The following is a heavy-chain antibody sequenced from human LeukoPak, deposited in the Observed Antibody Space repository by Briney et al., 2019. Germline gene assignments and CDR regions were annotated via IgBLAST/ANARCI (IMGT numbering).Heavy chain of an antibody. CDR3: ARAYCSGGSCYSGLDY. V-gene: IGHV3-13*01. Sequence: SGGSLRLSCAASGFTFSSYDMHWVRHATAKGLEWVSAIGTAGDTYYPGSVKGRFTISRENAKNSLYLQMNRLRAGDTAVYYCARAYCSGGSCYSGLDYWGQGTLVTVSS. CDR1: GFTFSSYD. J-gene: IGHJ4*02. CDR2: IGTAGDT. D-gene: IGHD2-15*01.